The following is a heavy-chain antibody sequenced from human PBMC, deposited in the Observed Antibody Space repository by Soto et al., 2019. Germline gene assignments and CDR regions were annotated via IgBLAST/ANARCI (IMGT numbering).Heavy chain of an antibody. J-gene: IGHJ4*02. V-gene: IGHV4-34*01. CDR2: INHSGGT. CDR3: ARGSVDTVDSSGFYEY. Sequence: SETLSLTCAVYGGSFSAYYWSWIRQPPGKGLEWIGEINHSGGTSYNPSLKSRVTISVDTSKSQFSLKLTSVTAADRAVYYCARGSVDTVDSSGFYEYWSQGTPVTVSS. CDR1: GGSFSAYY. D-gene: IGHD3-22*01.